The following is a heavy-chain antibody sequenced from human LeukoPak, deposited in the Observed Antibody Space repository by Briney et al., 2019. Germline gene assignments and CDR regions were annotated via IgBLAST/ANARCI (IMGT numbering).Heavy chain of an antibody. Sequence: SETLSLTCTVSGGSISSYYWSWIRQPPGKGLGWIGYIYYSGSTNYNPSLKSRVTISVDTSKNQFSLKLSSVTAADTAVYYCARGTYYDIFLQHWGQGTLVTVSS. D-gene: IGHD3-9*01. CDR2: IYYSGST. CDR1: GGSISSYY. V-gene: IGHV4-59*01. J-gene: IGHJ1*01. CDR3: ARGTYYDIFLQH.